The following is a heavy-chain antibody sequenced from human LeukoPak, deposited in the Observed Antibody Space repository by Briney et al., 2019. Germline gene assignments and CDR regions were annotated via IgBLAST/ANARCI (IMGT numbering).Heavy chain of an antibody. D-gene: IGHD3-10*01. Sequence: GGSLRLSCAASGLTFSSYAMSWVRQAPGKGLEWVSAISGSGGSTYYADSVKGRFTISRDNSKNTLYLQMNSLRAEDTAVYYCAKGSGSGSYYTLHDAFDIWGQGTMVTVSS. J-gene: IGHJ3*02. CDR1: GLTFSSYA. CDR3: AKGSGSGSYYTLHDAFDI. V-gene: IGHV3-23*01. CDR2: ISGSGGST.